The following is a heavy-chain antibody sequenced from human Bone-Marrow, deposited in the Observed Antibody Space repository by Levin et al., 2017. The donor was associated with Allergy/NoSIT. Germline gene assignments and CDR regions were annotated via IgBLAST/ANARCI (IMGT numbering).Heavy chain of an antibody. J-gene: IGHJ2*01. V-gene: IGHV4-59*08. Sequence: PSETLSLTCTVSGGSISTFYWNWIRQPPGKGLEWIGYIQNSGSINYSPSLKSRATLSVDTSKNQFSLRLTSVTAADAAVYYCARHHCSSASCHLYFDLWGRGTLVTVSS. CDR1: GGSISTFY. CDR2: IQNSGSI. D-gene: IGHD2-2*01. CDR3: ARHHCSSASCHLYFDL.